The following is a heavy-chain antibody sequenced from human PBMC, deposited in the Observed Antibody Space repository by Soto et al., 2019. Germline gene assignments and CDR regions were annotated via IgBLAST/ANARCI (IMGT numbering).Heavy chain of an antibody. CDR3: ARGTVTGSEYHFYYYRMDV. CDR1: GGTLNSYA. Sequence: QVQLVQSGVEVKKPGSSVKVSCKASGGTLNSYAIDWVRQAPGQGLEWMGGIIPIFGNTYYARRLQGRVKLTADESTRTAYMGLSTLTSEDTAVYYCARGTVTGSEYHFYYYRMDVWGQGATVIVSS. J-gene: IGHJ6*02. V-gene: IGHV1-69*12. CDR2: IIPIFGNT. D-gene: IGHD1-1*01.